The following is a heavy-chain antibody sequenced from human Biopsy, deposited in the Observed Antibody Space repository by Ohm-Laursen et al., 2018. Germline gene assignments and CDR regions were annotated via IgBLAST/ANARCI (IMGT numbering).Heavy chain of an antibody. CDR1: GYTFINYD. V-gene: IGHV1-8*01. J-gene: IGHJ3*02. CDR2: MNPKSGDT. CDR3: ARGRLSGTRRALDI. D-gene: IGHD1-7*01. Sequence: SVKVSCKTSGYTFINYDIHWVRQASGQGLEWMGWMNPKSGDTGYAHKFQGRVTMSRNTSISTANLEMSSLRSEDTAVYYCARGRLSGTRRALDIWGQGTMVTVSS.